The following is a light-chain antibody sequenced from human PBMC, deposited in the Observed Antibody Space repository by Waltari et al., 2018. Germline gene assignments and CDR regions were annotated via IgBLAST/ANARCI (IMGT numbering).Light chain of an antibody. J-gene: IGLJ1*01. CDR1: SGINVGTYR. CDR2: YKSDSDQ. Sequence: QAVLTQPSSLSASPGASASLTCTLRSGINVGTYRIYWYQQKPGSPPQYLLRYKSDSDQQQGSGVPSRFSGSKDASANAGILLISGLQSEDEADYYCMIGHSSAFVFGTGTKVTVL. CDR3: MIGHSSAFV. V-gene: IGLV5-45*03.